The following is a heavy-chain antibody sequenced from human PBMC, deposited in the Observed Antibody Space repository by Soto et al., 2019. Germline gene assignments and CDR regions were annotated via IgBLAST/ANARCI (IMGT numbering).Heavy chain of an antibody. CDR3: ARYRHYYGSGDQTNYFDY. CDR2: IIPILGIA. CDR1: GGTFSSYT. D-gene: IGHD3-10*01. J-gene: IGHJ4*02. V-gene: IGHV1-69*02. Sequence: QVQLVQSGAEVKKPGSSVKVSCKASGGTFSSYTISWVRQAPGQGLEWMGRIIPILGIANYAQKFQGRVTITADKSTSTAYMELSSLRSEDTAVYYCARYRHYYGSGDQTNYFDYWGQGTLVTVSS.